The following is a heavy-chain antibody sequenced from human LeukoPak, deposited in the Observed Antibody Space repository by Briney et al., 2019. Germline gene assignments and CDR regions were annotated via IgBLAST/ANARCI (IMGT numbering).Heavy chain of an antibody. CDR1: GGSFSAYY. CDR2: IYYSGST. D-gene: IGHD2-2*01. V-gene: IGHV4-34*01. J-gene: IGHJ4*02. Sequence: SETLSLTCAVYGGSFSAYYWSWIRQPPGKGLEWIGSIYYSGSTYYNPSLKSRVTISVDTSKNQFSLKLSSVTAADTAVYYCARTTIAIPVFDYWGQGTLVTVSS. CDR3: ARTTIAIPVFDY.